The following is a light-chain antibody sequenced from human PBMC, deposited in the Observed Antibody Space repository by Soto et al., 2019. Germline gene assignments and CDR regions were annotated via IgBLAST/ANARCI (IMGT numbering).Light chain of an antibody. J-gene: IGLJ3*02. CDR2: EDN. V-gene: IGLV2-23*01. Sequence: QSALTQSASVSGSPGQSITISCTGTSSDVGSYNLVSWYQQHPGTAPKLMIYEDNKRASGVSNRFSGSTSGITASLTISVLQAEDEADYYCCSYAGSSTWVFGGGTKVTVL. CDR3: CSYAGSSTWV. CDR1: SSDVGSYNL.